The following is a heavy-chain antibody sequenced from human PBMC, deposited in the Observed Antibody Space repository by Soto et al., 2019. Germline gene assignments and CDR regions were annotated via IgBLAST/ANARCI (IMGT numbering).Heavy chain of an antibody. J-gene: IGHJ5*02. D-gene: IGHD6-13*01. V-gene: IGHV1-69*13. CDR1: GGTFSSYA. Sequence: GASVKVSCKASGGTFSSYAISWVRQAPGQGLEWMGGIIPIFGTANYAQKFQGRVTITADESTSTAYMELSSLRSEDTAVYYCARVGPPYSRGTYWFDPWGQGTLVTVSS. CDR2: IIPIFGTA. CDR3: ARVGPPYSRGTYWFDP.